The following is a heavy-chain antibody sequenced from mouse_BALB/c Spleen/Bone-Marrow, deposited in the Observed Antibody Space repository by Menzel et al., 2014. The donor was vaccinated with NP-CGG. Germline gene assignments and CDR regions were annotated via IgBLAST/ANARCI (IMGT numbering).Heavy chain of an antibody. CDR3: ARHYYGSSYYFDY. D-gene: IGHD1-1*01. CDR1: GFTFSSYA. J-gene: IGHJ2*01. Sequence: EVQGVESGGGLVKPGGSLKLSCAASGFTFSSYAMSWVRQTPEKRLEWVATISSGGSCTYYPDSVKGRFTISRDNAKNALYLQMSSLRSEDTAMYYCARHYYGSSYYFDYWGQGTTLTVSS. CDR2: ISSGGSCT. V-gene: IGHV5-9-3*01.